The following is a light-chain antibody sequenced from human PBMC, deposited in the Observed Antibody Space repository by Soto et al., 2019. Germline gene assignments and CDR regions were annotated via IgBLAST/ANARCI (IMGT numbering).Light chain of an antibody. J-gene: IGLJ1*01. Sequence: QSVLTQPRSVSGSPGQSVTISCTGRSSDVGAYNYVSWYQHNTGKAPKLLIYDVNKRPSGVPDRFSGSKFGNTASLTISGLQADDEATFYCCSYAGSYDYVFGTGTKLTVL. CDR2: DVN. V-gene: IGLV2-11*01. CDR1: SSDVGAYNY. CDR3: CSYAGSYDYV.